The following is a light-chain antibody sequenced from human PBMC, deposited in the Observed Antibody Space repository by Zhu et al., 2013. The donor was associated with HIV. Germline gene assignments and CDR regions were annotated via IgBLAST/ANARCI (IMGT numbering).Light chain of an antibody. Sequence: SYELTQTPSVSVSPGQTVSITCSGDKLGDKYACWYQQKPGQSPVLVIYQDNKRPSGIPERFSGSNSGNTATLTISGTQAMDEADYYCQAWDGSTLGVFGSGTKVTVL. J-gene: IGLJ1*01. V-gene: IGLV3-1*01. CDR1: KLGDKY. CDR2: QDN. CDR3: QAWDGSTLGV.